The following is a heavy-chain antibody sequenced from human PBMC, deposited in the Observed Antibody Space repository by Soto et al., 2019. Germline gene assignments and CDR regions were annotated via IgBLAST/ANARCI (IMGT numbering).Heavy chain of an antibody. CDR1: GGSFSGYY. CDR3: AREGEIYCSGGSCHHNWFDP. V-gene: IGHV4-34*01. J-gene: IGHJ5*02. Sequence: SETLSLTCAVYGGSFSGYYWSWIRQPPGKGLEWIGEINHSGSTNYNPSLKSRVTISVDTSKNQFSLKLSSVTAADTAVYYCAREGEIYCSGGSCHHNWFDPWGQGTLVTVS. D-gene: IGHD2-15*01. CDR2: INHSGST.